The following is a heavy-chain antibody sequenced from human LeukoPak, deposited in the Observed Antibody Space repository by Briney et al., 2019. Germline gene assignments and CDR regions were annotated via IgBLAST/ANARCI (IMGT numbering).Heavy chain of an antibody. Sequence: ASVKVSCKASGYTFTSYGISWVRQAPGQGLEWMGWISAYNGNTNYAQKLQGRVTMTTDTSTSTAYMELRSLRSEDTAVYYCARVGDSSGYYYSFDFQHWGQGTLVTVSS. J-gene: IGHJ1*01. D-gene: IGHD3-22*01. CDR3: ARVGDSSGYYYSFDFQH. V-gene: IGHV1-18*01. CDR1: GYTFTSYG. CDR2: ISAYNGNT.